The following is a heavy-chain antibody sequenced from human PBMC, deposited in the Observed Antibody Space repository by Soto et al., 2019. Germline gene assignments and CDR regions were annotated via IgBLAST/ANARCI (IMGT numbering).Heavy chain of an antibody. Sequence: EVQLLESGGGLVQPGGSLRLSCAASGFTFSSYAMKWVRQAPGKGLEWVSLISDSGTLTYYADSVKGRFTISRDNSGNTLFLQMYSLRAEETAVYYCASYIPGVRYYGMDVWGQGTTVTVSS. V-gene: IGHV3-23*01. CDR3: ASYIPGVRYYGMDV. D-gene: IGHD2-2*01. CDR1: GFTFSSYA. CDR2: ISDSGTLT. J-gene: IGHJ6*02.